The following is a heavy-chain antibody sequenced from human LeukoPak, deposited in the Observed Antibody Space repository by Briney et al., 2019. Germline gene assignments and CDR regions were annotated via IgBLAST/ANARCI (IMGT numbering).Heavy chain of an antibody. J-gene: IGHJ6*02. Sequence: SETLSLTCTVSGGSISSGGYYWSWIRQHPGKGLEWIGYIYYSGSTYYNPSLKGRVTISVDTSKNQFSLKLSSVTAADTAVYYCARGLKQQLRDYYYYYGMDVWGQGTTVTVSS. V-gene: IGHV4-31*03. D-gene: IGHD6-13*01. CDR2: IYYSGST. CDR1: GGSISSGGYY. CDR3: ARGLKQQLRDYYYYYGMDV.